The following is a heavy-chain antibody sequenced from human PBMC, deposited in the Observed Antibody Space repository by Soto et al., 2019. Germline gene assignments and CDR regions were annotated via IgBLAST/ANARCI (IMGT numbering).Heavy chain of an antibody. CDR3: AGMCSVATFSWSDYCYGMDV. D-gene: IGHD5-12*01. CDR2: ISSSTSNI. V-gene: IGHV3-21*01. J-gene: IGHJ6*02. CDR1: GFTFSSYS. Sequence: EVQLVESGGGLVKPGGSLRLSCAASGFTFSSYSMNWVRQAPGKGLEWVSSISSSTSNIYYADSVKGRFTISRDNPRNSLYLQMKSRRAEDTPGYFFAGMCSVATFSWSDYCYGMDVWGQGTTVTVSS.